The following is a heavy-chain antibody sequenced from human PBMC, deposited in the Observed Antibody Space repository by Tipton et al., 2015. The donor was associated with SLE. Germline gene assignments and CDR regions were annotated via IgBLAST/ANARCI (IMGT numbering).Heavy chain of an antibody. V-gene: IGHV4-39*07. Sequence: TLSLTCTVSGGPISSTSYYWGWIRQPPGKGLEWIGSIYYSGSTYYNPSLKRRATISADTSKNQFSLQLSPVTAADTAVYYCARDHTPYYDFWSGYPWAAYFDCWGPGALVPVSS. CDR1: GGPISSTSYY. D-gene: IGHD3-3*01. CDR3: ARDHTPYYDFWSGYPWAAYFDC. J-gene: IGHJ4*01. CDR2: IYYSGST.